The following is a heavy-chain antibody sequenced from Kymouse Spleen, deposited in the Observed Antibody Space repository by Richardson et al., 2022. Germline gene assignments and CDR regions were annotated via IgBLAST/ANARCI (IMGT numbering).Heavy chain of an antibody. CDR3: AKDIGWNDAFDI. D-gene: IGHD5-18,IGHD1-1*01,IGHD1-20*01. Sequence: EVQLVESGGGLVQPGRSLRLSCAASGFTFDDYAMHWVRQAPGKGLEWVSGISWNSGSIGYADSVKGRFTISRDNAKNSLYLQMNSLRAEDTALYYCAKDIGWNDAFDIWGQGTMVTVSS. CDR2: ISWNSGSI. V-gene: IGHV3-9*01. J-gene: IGHJ3*02. CDR1: GFTFDDYA.